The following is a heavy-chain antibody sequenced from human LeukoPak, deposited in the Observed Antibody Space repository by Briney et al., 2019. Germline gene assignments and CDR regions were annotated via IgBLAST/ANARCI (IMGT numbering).Heavy chain of an antibody. CDR1: GYSISSGYY. CDR2: IYHSGST. V-gene: IGHV4-38-2*02. J-gene: IGHJ5*02. Sequence: SETLSLTCTVSGYSISSGYYWGWIRQPPGKGLEWIGSIYHSGSTYYNPSLKSRVTISVDTSKNQFSLKLSSVTAADTAVYYCARSISYYYGSGTGFNPWGQGTLVTVSS. D-gene: IGHD3-10*01. CDR3: ARSISYYYGSGTGFNP.